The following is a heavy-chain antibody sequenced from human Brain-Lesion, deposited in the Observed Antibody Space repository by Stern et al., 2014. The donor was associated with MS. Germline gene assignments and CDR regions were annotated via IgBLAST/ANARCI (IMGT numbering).Heavy chain of an antibody. CDR1: GGSISSSKW. Sequence: QVQLQESGPGLVKPSGTLSLTCAVSGGSISSSKWWSWVRQSPGKGLEWIGEIYHSGGTKYSPSFESRVIISVDKSKNQFSLKLSYVTAADTAVYYCARELPDLNAFDIWGQGTMVTVSS. J-gene: IGHJ3*02. D-gene: IGHD1-14*01. CDR2: IYHSGGT. V-gene: IGHV4-4*02. CDR3: ARELPDLNAFDI.